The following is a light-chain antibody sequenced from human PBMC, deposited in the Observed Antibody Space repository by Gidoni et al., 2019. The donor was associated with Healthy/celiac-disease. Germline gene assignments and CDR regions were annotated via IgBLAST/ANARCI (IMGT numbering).Light chain of an antibody. Sequence: SYELTQPPSVSVSPGQTARITCSGDALPKQYAYWYQQKPGQAPVAVIYKDTERPSGIPERFSGSSSGTTVTLTISGVQAEDEADYYCQSADSSGTYVLFGGGTKLTVL. V-gene: IGLV3-25*03. CDR3: QSADSSGTYVL. J-gene: IGLJ2*01. CDR1: ALPKQY. CDR2: KDT.